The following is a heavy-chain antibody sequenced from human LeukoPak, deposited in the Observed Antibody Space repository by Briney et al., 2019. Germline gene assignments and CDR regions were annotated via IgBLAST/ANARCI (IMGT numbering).Heavy chain of an antibody. CDR1: GFTFSSYG. D-gene: IGHD3-22*01. Sequence: GGSLRLSCEASGFTFSSYGLHWVRQAPGKGLEWVAVIWYDGSKEYYADSVKGRFTISRDSSKNRMYLQMNSLRVEDTAVYYCARDSDGNGHYSLFDYWGQGTLVTVSS. CDR2: IWYDGSKE. J-gene: IGHJ4*02. CDR3: ARDSDGNGHYSLFDY. V-gene: IGHV3-33*01.